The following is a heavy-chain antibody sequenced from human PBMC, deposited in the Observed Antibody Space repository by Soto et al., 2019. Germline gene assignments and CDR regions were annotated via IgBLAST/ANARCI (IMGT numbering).Heavy chain of an antibody. D-gene: IGHD3-9*01. CDR2: IYSSGST. Sequence: QLQLQESGPGLVKPSETLSLTCTVSGGSISRSNCYWGWIRQPPGRGLEWIGSIYSSGSTYYNPSLKNRVTISVDTSTDQFSLKGSSVTAAGTAVYYCARQTGTDSMDVWGQGTTVTVSS. CDR1: GGSISRSNCY. V-gene: IGHV4-39*01. J-gene: IGHJ6*02. CDR3: ARQTGTDSMDV.